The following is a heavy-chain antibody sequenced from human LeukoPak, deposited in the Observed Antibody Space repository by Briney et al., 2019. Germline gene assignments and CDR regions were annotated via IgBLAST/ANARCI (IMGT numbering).Heavy chain of an antibody. CDR2: IDPVDAYN. Sequence: GESLKISCKGSGYRFTSYWITWVRQMPGKGLGGMGKIDPVDAYNTYHPSFQGHVTISADKSIRTAYLEWSSLKPSDTAMYYCARHRALGDTAVVPTPMFWFDPWGQGTLVTVSS. CDR1: GYRFTSYW. J-gene: IGHJ5*02. D-gene: IGHD2-2*01. V-gene: IGHV5-10-1*01. CDR3: ARHRALGDTAVVPTPMFWFDP.